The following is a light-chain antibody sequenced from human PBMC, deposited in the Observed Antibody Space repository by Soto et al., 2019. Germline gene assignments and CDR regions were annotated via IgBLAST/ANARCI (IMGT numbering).Light chain of an antibody. CDR3: QQYYEIPWT. Sequence: DIVMTQSPDSLAVSLGERATINCKSSQTVLYSSNNNNYLNWFQQKPGQPPKLLIYCASTRESVVPDRFSGSGSGTDFTLTISSLQAEDVAVYYCQQYYEIPWTFGQGTKVE. CDR2: CAS. CDR1: QTVLYSSNNNNY. J-gene: IGKJ1*01. V-gene: IGKV4-1*01.